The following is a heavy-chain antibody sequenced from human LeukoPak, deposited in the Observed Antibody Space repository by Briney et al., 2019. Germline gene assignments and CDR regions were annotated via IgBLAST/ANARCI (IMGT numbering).Heavy chain of an antibody. CDR1: GFTFSSYA. Sequence: GGSLRLSCAASGFTFSSYAMSWVRQAPGKGLEWVSAISGSGGSTYYADSVKGRFTISRDNSKNTLYLQMNSLRAEDTAVYYCAKLMVRGDKEAADYWGQGTLVTVSS. D-gene: IGHD3-10*01. V-gene: IGHV3-23*01. CDR2: ISGSGGST. CDR3: AKLMVRGDKEAADY. J-gene: IGHJ4*02.